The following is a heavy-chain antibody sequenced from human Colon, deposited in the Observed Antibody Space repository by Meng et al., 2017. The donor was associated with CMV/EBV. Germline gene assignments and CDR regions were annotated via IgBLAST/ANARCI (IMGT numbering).Heavy chain of an antibody. CDR2: TSGSGSTT. D-gene: IGHD6-19*01. Sequence: GGSLRLSCEASGFIFRNFEMNWVRQAPGEGLEWISYTSGSGSTTDYVDSVKGRFTISRDNAKNSLYLQMNSLRAEDTAVYYCARRAENQLNGWYYGMDVWGQGTAVTVSS. V-gene: IGHV3-48*03. CDR1: GFIFRNFE. J-gene: IGHJ6*02. CDR3: ARRAENQLNGWYYGMDV.